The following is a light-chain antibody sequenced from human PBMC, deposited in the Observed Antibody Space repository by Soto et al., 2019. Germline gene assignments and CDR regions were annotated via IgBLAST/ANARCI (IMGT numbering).Light chain of an antibody. Sequence: QSALTQPRSVSGSPGQSVAISCTGIGGFDFVSLYQQYPGKAPKLMIYDVTNRPSGVPDRFSASKSGDTASLTISGLQAEDEADYYCCSYTGSYSVFGGGTQLTVL. CDR2: DVT. CDR3: CSYTGSYSV. CDR1: GGFDF. J-gene: IGLJ3*02. V-gene: IGLV2-11*01.